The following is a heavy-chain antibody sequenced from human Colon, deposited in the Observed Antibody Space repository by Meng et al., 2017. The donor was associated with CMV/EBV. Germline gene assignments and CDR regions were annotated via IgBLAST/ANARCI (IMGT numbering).Heavy chain of an antibody. CDR2: IYYSGST. CDR3: ARDSPFYGMDV. CDR1: GGSISSGGYY. J-gene: IGHJ6*02. Sequence: LRPSCTVSGGSISSGGYYWSWIRQHPGKGLEWIGYIYYSGSTYYNPSLKSRVTISVDTSKNQFSLKLSSVTAADTAVYYCARDSPFYGMDVWGQGTTVTVSS. V-gene: IGHV4-31*03.